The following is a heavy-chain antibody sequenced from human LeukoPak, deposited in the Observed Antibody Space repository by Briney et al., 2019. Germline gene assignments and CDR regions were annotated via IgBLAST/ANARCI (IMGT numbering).Heavy chain of an antibody. D-gene: IGHD3-10*01. J-gene: IGHJ5*02. CDR3: ARDQGSGSYSAAGGGYWFDP. CDR2: INPNSGGT. V-gene: IGHV1-2*02. Sequence: ASVKVSCKASGYTFTGYYMHWVRQAPGQGLEWMGWINPNSGGTNYAQKFQGRVTVTRDTSISTAYTELSRLRSDDTAAYYCARDQGSGSYSAAGGGYWFDPWGQGTLVTVSS. CDR1: GYTFTGYY.